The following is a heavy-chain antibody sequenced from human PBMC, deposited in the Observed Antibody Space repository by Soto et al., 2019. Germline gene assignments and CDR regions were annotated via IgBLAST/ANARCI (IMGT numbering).Heavy chain of an antibody. D-gene: IGHD3-10*01. CDR1: GGIFSTYA. V-gene: IGHV1-69*01. J-gene: IGHJ4*02. Sequence: QVQLVQSGAEVKKPGSSVKVSCKASGGIFSTYAISWLRQAPGQGLEWMGGIIPLFGTPNYAQRFQGRVTITADESTSTAYMELNRRRSEDTAVYYCARDRDDSGSGNYYNRIDFWGQGTLVTVSS. CDR2: IIPLFGTP. CDR3: ARDRDDSGSGNYYNRIDF.